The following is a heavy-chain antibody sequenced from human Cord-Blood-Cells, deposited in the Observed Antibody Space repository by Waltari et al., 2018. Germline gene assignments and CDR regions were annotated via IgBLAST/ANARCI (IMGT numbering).Heavy chain of an antibody. Sequence: EVQLVESGGGLVQPGRSLRLSCAASGFTFDDYAMHWVRQAPGKGREWVSGISWNSGSIGYADSVKGRFTISRDNAKNSLYLQMNSLRAEDTALYYCAKGYGDYYFDYWGQGTLVTVSS. CDR3: AKGYGDYYFDY. CDR2: ISWNSGSI. V-gene: IGHV3-9*01. D-gene: IGHD4-17*01. CDR1: GFTFDDYA. J-gene: IGHJ4*02.